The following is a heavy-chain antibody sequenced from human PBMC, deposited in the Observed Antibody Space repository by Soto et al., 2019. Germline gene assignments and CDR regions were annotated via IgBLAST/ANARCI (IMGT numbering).Heavy chain of an antibody. CDR3: ARGVTTVTTIDY. D-gene: IGHD4-17*01. CDR2: IYHSGST. V-gene: IGHV4-30-2*01. J-gene: IGHJ4*02. Sequence: QLQLQESGSGLVKPSQTLSLTCAVSGGSISSGGYSWSWIRQPPGKGLEWIGYIYHSGSTYYNPYLNSQVTRSVDRSTNQFSLKLSSVTAADTAVYYCARGVTTVTTIDYWGQGTLVTVSS. CDR1: GGSISSGGYS.